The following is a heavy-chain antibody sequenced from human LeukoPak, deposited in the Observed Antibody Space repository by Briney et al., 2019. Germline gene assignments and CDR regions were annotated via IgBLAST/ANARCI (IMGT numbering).Heavy chain of an antibody. CDR1: GVSISSHL. CDR2: INHSGST. CDR3: GGERAAPYDAIDI. J-gene: IGHJ3*02. Sequence: PSETLSLTCTVSGVSISSHLWSWLRQPPGKGLEWIGEINHSGSTNYNPSLKSRVTISVDTSKNQFSLKLSSVTAADTAVYYCGGERAAPYDAIDIWGQGTMVTVSS. V-gene: IGHV4-34*01.